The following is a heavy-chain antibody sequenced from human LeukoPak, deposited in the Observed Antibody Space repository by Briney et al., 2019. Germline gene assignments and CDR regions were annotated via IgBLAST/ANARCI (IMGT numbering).Heavy chain of an antibody. J-gene: IGHJ5*02. D-gene: IGHD6-13*01. CDR2: INSDGSST. Sequence: GGSLRLSCAASGFTFSSYWMHWVRQAPGKGLVWVSRINSDGSSTSYADSVKGRFTISRDNAKNTLYLQMNSLRAEDTAVYYCARDSTIISSSWLNWFDPWGPGTLVTVSS. CDR3: ARDSTIISSSWLNWFDP. V-gene: IGHV3-74*01. CDR1: GFTFSSYW.